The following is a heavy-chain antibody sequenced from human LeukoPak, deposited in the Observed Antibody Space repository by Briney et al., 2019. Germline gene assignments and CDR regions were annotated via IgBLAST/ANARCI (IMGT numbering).Heavy chain of an antibody. CDR1: GYTFTSYY. J-gene: IGHJ5*02. Sequence: ASVKVSCKASGYTFTSYYMHWVRQAPGQGLEWMGIINPSGGSTSYAQKFQGRVTITTDESTSTAYMELSSLRSEDTAVYYCAREPLGVFWFDPWGQGTLVTVSS. D-gene: IGHD3-10*01. CDR3: AREPLGVFWFDP. V-gene: IGHV1-46*01. CDR2: INPSGGST.